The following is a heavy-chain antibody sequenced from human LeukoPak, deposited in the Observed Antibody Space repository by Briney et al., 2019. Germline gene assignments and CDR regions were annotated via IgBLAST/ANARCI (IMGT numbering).Heavy chain of an antibody. Sequence: KSGGSLRLSCAASGFTFSSYSMNWVRQAPGEGLEWVSSISSSSSYIYYADSVKGRFTIYRDNAKNSLYLQMNSLRAEDPAVYYGARGGLTVSDPFYYWGQGTLVTVSS. CDR1: GFTFSSYS. D-gene: IGHD4-17*01. CDR3: ARGGLTVSDPFYY. CDR2: ISSSSSYI. J-gene: IGHJ4*02. V-gene: IGHV3-21*01.